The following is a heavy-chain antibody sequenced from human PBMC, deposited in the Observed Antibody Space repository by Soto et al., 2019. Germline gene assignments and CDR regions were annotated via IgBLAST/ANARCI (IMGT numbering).Heavy chain of an antibody. Sequence: EVQLVESGGGLVKPGGSIRLSCATSGFAFNTLGMNWVRQAPGGGLEWISSIGSSGYYKHYADSVKGRFTVSRDNAKDSLDLQMDSLRVEDTGIYFCARSHTDGWYYFDLWGQGTLVTVSS. V-gene: IGHV3-21*01. CDR1: GFAFNTLG. CDR3: ARSHTDGWYYFDL. CDR2: IGSSGYYK. D-gene: IGHD6-19*01. J-gene: IGHJ4*02.